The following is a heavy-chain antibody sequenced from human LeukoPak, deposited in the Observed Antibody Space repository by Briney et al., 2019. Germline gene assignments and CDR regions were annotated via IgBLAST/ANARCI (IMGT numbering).Heavy chain of an antibody. Sequence: SETLSLTCAVYGGSFSGYYWSWIRQPPGKGLEWIGEINHSGSTNYNPSLKSRVTISVDTSKNQFSLKLSSVTAADTAVYYCARGPDYWYFYLWGRGTLVTVSS. CDR2: INHSGST. J-gene: IGHJ2*01. CDR3: ARGPDYWYFYL. V-gene: IGHV4-34*01. CDR1: GGSFSGYY.